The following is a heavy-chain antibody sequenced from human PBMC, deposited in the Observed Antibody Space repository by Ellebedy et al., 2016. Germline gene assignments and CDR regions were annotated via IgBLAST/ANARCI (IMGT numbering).Heavy chain of an antibody. J-gene: IGHJ4*02. V-gene: IGHV3-7*01. CDR2: IKQDGSEK. CDR3: AIVTQNYYDSSGLEVDY. Sequence: GGSLRLSXAASGFTFSSYWMSWVRQAPGKGLEWVANIKQDGSEKYYVDSVKGRFTISRDNTKNSLYLQMNSLRAEDTAVYYCAIVTQNYYDSSGLEVDYWGQGTLVTVSS. D-gene: IGHD3-22*01. CDR1: GFTFSSYW.